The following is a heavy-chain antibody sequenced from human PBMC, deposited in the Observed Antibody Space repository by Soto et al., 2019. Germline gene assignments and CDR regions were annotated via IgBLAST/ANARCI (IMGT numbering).Heavy chain of an antibody. CDR2: IYYSGST. CDR1: GGSISSYY. Sequence: SETLSLTCTVSGGSISSYYWSWIRQPPGKGLEWIGYIYYSGSTNYNPSLKSRVTISVDTSKNQLSLKLSSVTAADTAVYYCARSAGGSSSLRWFDPWGQGTMVTVSA. J-gene: IGHJ5*02. D-gene: IGHD6-6*01. CDR3: ARSAGGSSSLRWFDP. V-gene: IGHV4-59*01.